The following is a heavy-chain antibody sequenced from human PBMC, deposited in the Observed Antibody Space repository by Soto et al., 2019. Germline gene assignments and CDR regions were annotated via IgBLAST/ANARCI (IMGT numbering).Heavy chain of an antibody. CDR1: GYTFTSYY. CDR3: ARDAGGVAAAGTPYYFDY. Sequence: SVKVSCKASGYTFTSYYMHWVRQTPGQGLEWMGIINPSVGSTGYAQKFQGRVTMTRDTSTSTVYMELSSLRSEDTAVYYCARDAGGVAAAGTPYYFDYWGQGTLVTVSS. V-gene: IGHV1-46*01. J-gene: IGHJ4*02. D-gene: IGHD6-13*01. CDR2: INPSVGST.